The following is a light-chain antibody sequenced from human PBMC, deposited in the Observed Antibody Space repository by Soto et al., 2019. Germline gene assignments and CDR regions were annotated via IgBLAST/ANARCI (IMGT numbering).Light chain of an antibody. Sequence: EIVMTQSPATLSVSPGERATLSCRASQSVSSNLAWYQQKPGQAPRLLIYGASTRVTGIPARFSGSGSGTEFTLTINSLQSEDFAIYYCQQYNNWPITFGQGTRLEIK. CDR3: QQYNNWPIT. CDR1: QSVSSN. V-gene: IGKV3-15*01. CDR2: GAS. J-gene: IGKJ5*01.